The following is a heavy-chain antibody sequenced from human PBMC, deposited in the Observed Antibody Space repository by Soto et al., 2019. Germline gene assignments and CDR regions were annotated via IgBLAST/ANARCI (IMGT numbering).Heavy chain of an antibody. D-gene: IGHD3-22*01. J-gene: IGHJ6*02. V-gene: IGHV3-43*01. CDR3: AKGYYDSSGSFYYYYGMDV. Sequence: PGGSLRLSCAASGFTFDDYTMHWVRQAPGKGLEWVSLISWDGGSTYYADSVKGRFTISRDNSKNSLYLQMNSLRTEDTALYYCAKGYYDSSGSFYYYYGMDVWGQGTTVPVSS. CDR2: ISWDGGST. CDR1: GFTFDDYT.